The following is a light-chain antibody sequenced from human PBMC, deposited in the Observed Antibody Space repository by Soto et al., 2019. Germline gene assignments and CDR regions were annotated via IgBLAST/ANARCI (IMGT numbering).Light chain of an antibody. CDR1: TSNIGSNT. J-gene: IGLJ2*01. V-gene: IGLV1-44*01. Sequence: QSVLTQPPSASGTPGQRVTISCSGSTSNIGSNTVNWYQQLPGTAHKLLIYSNSQRPSGVPDRFSGSKSGTSASLAISGLQSEDEADYYCAAWYDSMTGPHVVFGGGTKLPVL. CDR2: SNS. CDR3: AAWYDSMTGPHVV.